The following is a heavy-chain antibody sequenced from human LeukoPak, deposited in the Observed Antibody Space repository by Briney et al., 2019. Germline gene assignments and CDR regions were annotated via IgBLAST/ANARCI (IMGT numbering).Heavy chain of an antibody. D-gene: IGHD4-17*01. CDR1: GFTVSSNY. V-gene: IGHV3-53*01. Sequence: PGGSLRLSCAASGFTVSSNYMSWVRQAPGKGLEWVSVIYSGGSTYYADSVKGRFTISRDNSKNTLYLLMNSLRAEDTAVYYCARDRYDYGDYRGRFYYGMDVWGQGTTVTVSS. CDR2: IYSGGST. CDR3: ARDRYDYGDYRGRFYYGMDV. J-gene: IGHJ6*02.